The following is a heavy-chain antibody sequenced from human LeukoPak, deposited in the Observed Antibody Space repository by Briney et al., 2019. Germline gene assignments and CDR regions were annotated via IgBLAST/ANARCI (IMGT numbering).Heavy chain of an antibody. CDR1: GSTFSSYS. Sequence: GGSLRLSCAASGSTFSSYSMNWVRQAPGKGLEWVSSISSSSSYIYYADSVKGRFTISRDNAKNSLYLQMNSLRAKDTAVYYCARAQQPGYMDVWGKGTTVTVSS. CDR2: ISSSSSYI. V-gene: IGHV3-21*01. CDR3: ARAQQPGYMDV. J-gene: IGHJ6*03. D-gene: IGHD6-13*01.